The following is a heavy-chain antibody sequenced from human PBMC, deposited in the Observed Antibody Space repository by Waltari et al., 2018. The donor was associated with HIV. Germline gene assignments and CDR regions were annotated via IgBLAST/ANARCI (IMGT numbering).Heavy chain of an antibody. D-gene: IGHD2-2*01. CDR2: ISFDGENK. J-gene: IGHJ4*02. V-gene: IGHV3-30*04. Sequence: QVEVVESGGGVVQPGGSLKLSCVASGFSFSNHAMHWVRQAPGKGLEWVALISFDGENKKYPESVKGRFTVSRDNSKNTVYLQMSSLRPGDTAVYYCAREGDCFSNKCSGGLMSYWGQGTLVTVSS. CDR1: GFSFSNHA. CDR3: AREGDCFSNKCSGGLMSY.